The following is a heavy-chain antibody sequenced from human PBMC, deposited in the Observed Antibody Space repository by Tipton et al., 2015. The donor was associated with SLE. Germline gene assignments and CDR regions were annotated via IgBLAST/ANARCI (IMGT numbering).Heavy chain of an antibody. CDR2: IYYSGST. V-gene: IGHV4-59*01. J-gene: IGHJ3*02. Sequence: LRLSCTVSGGSISSYYWSWIRQPPGKGLEWIGYIYYSGSTNYNPSLKSRFTISVDTSKNQFSLKLSSVTAADTAVYYCARGAADAFDIWGQGTMVTVSS. D-gene: IGHD6-13*01. CDR1: GGSISSYY. CDR3: ARGAADAFDI.